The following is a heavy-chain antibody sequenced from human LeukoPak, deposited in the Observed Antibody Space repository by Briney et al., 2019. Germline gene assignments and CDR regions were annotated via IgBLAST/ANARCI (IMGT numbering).Heavy chain of an antibody. J-gene: IGHJ5*02. Sequence: SETLSLTCTVSGGSISSGSYYWSWIRQPAGKGLEGIGRIYTSGSTNYNPSLKSRVTISVDTSKNQFSLKLSPVTAADTAVYYCARDFHVDTAMVIVPWGQGTLVTVSS. V-gene: IGHV4-61*02. CDR3: ARDFHVDTAMVIVP. D-gene: IGHD5-18*01. CDR1: GGSISSGSYY. CDR2: IYTSGST.